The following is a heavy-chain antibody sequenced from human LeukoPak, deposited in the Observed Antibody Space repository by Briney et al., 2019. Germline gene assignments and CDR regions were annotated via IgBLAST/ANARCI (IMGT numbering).Heavy chain of an antibody. CDR2: LYTGGGT. CDR1: GFTVSSNF. D-gene: IGHD3-10*01. J-gene: IGHJ6*03. CDR3: AKDPLWFGESYMDV. Sequence: GGSLRLSCVASGFTVSSNFMSWVRQAPGQGLEFVSVLYTGGGTYYADSVRGRFIISRDNSKNTLYLQMNSLTVEDTAVFYCAKDPLWFGESYMDVWGKGTTVTISS. V-gene: IGHV3-66*01.